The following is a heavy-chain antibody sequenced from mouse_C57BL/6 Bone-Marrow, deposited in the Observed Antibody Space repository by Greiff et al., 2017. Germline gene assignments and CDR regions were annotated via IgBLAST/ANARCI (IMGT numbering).Heavy chain of an antibody. V-gene: IGHV1-62-2*01. CDR2: FYPGSGSI. D-gene: IGHD1-1*02. Sequence: QVQLQQSGAELVKPGASVKLSCKASGYTFTEYSIHWVKQRPGQGLEWIGWFYPGSGSIKYNEKFKDKATLTADKSSSTVYIELSRLTSEDSAVYYCAGLPQRWYWWYFDVWGTGTTVTVSA. CDR1: GYTFTEYS. J-gene: IGHJ1*03. CDR3: AGLPQRWYWWYFDV.